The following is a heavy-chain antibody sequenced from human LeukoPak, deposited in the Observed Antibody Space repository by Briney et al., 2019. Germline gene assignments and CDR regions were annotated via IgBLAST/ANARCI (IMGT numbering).Heavy chain of an antibody. J-gene: IGHJ4*02. D-gene: IGHD3-10*01. CDR1: GGSITSHY. V-gene: IGHV4-59*08. CDR2: ISYSGST. Sequence: TSETLSLTCTVSGGSITSHYWSWIRQPPGKGLEWIGYISYSGSTEYNPSLKSRVTISVDTSKNQFSLHLSSGTAADTAVYYCAATNYHGSGNYYNAFDYWGQGTLVTVSP. CDR3: AATNYHGSGNYYNAFDY.